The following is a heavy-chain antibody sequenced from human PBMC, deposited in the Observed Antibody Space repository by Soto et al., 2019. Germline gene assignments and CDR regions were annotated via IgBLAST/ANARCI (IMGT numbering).Heavy chain of an antibody. Sequence: QVQVVQSGTEVKKPGSSVKVSCKISGGAFSTYGIHWVRQAPGQGLEWVGGIVPIFGTTRNAQKFQGRVTFSADKSASTAYMDLTSLTSEDTAIYFCGRVSLYGDVGYYDCWGRGTLIAVSS. J-gene: IGHJ4*02. CDR2: IVPIFGTT. D-gene: IGHD4-17*01. CDR1: GGAFSTYG. V-gene: IGHV1-69*06. CDR3: GRVSLYGDVGYYDC.